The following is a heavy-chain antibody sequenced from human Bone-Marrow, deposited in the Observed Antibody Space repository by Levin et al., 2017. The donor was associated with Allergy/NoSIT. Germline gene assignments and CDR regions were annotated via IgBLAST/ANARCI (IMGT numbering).Heavy chain of an antibody. CDR3: ARLAVPSYCSSTSCDRPKYYFDY. CDR2: INHSGST. D-gene: IGHD2-2*01. CDR1: GGSFSGYY. V-gene: IGHV4-34*01. Sequence: SETLSLTCAVYGGSFSGYYWSWIRQPPGKGLEWIGEINHSGSTNYNPSLKSRVTISVDTSKNQFSLKLSSVTAADTAVYYCARLAVPSYCSSTSCDRPKYYFDYWGQGTLVTVSS. J-gene: IGHJ4*02.